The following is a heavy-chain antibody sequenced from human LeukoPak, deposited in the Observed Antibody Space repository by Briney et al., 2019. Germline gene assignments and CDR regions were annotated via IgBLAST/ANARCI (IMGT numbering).Heavy chain of an antibody. CDR1: GVSLSSHG. J-gene: IGHJ4*02. V-gene: IGHV3-33*01. CDR3: ARDRGNDYFDS. Sequence: GGSLRLSCVVSGVSLSSHGMHWVRQAPGKRLEWLTFTWSDGRSEYYADSVKGRFSVSRDNSKNTVYLQIDSLRVEDTAVCYCARDRGNDYFDSWGQGTLVTVSS. CDR2: TWSDGRSE.